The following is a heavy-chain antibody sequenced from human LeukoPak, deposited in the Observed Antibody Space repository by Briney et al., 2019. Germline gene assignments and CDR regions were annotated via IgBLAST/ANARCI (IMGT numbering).Heavy chain of an antibody. CDR3: AKDRGQYIAVAGIGFDY. CDR1: GFTFSSYG. J-gene: IGHJ4*02. D-gene: IGHD6-19*01. CDR2: ISYDGSNK. V-gene: IGHV3-30*18. Sequence: PGRSLRLSCAASGFTFSSYGMHWVRQAPGKGLEWVAVISYDGSNKYYADSMKGRFTISRDNSKNTLYLQMNSLRAEDTAVYYCAKDRGQYIAVAGIGFDYWGQGTLVTVSS.